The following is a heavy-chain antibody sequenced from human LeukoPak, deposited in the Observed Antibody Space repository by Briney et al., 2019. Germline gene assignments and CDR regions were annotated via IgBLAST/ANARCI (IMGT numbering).Heavy chain of an antibody. J-gene: IGHJ4*02. CDR1: GYTFTSYG. V-gene: IGHV1-18*01. CDR2: ISAYNGNT. D-gene: IGHD3-22*01. CDR3: ARAYYYDSSGYYYLYY. Sequence: ASVKASCKASGYTFTSYGISWVRQAPGQGLEWMGWISAYNGNTNYAQKLQGRVTMTTDTSTSTAYMELRSLRSDDTAVYYCARAYYYDSSGYYYLYYWGQGTLVTVSS.